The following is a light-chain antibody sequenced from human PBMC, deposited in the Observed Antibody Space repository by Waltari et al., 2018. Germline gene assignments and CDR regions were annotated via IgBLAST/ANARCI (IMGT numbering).Light chain of an antibody. CDR1: SSDVAGYNY. CDR2: DVY. J-gene: IGLJ2*01. V-gene: IGLV2-14*03. Sequence: QSALTQPASVSGSPGQSITISCTGTSSDVAGYNYVSWYQQHPGKAPKLMIYDVYYRPSGVSNRFSGSKSGNTASLTISGLQAEDEADYYCNSYTSSSILVFDGGTKVTVL. CDR3: NSYTSSSILV.